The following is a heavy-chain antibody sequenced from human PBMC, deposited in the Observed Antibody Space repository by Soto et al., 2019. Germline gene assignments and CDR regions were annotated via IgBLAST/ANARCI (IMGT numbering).Heavy chain of an antibody. Sequence: VGSLRLSCAASGFTFSNAWMSWVRQAPGKGLEWVGRIKSKTDGGTTDYAAPVKGRFTISRDDSKNTLYLQMNSLKTEDTAVYYCTTGIAVAGTLFWGQGTLVTSPQ. CDR1: GFTFSNAW. D-gene: IGHD6-19*01. CDR3: TTGIAVAGTLF. CDR2: IKSKTDGGTT. J-gene: IGHJ4*02. V-gene: IGHV3-15*01.